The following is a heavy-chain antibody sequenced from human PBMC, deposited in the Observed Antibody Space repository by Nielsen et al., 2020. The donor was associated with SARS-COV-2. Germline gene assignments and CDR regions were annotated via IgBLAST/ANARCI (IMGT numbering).Heavy chain of an antibody. D-gene: IGHD1-26*01. CDR1: GFTFSGSA. Sequence: GESLKISCAASGFTFSGSAMHWVRQASGKGLEWVGRIRSKANSYATAYAASVKGRFTISRDDSKNTAYLQMNSLKTEDTAVYYCTRLMTSGSSDYWGQGTLVTVSS. CDR2: IRSKANSYAT. CDR3: TRLMTSGSSDY. J-gene: IGHJ4*02. V-gene: IGHV3-73*01.